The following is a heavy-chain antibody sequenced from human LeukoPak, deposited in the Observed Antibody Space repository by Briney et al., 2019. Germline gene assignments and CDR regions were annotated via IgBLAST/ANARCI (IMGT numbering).Heavy chain of an antibody. J-gene: IGHJ3*02. CDR2: INPNSGGT. V-gene: IGHV1-2*02. CDR1: GYTFTVYY. CDR3: ARKYSNYGGDNAFDI. D-gene: IGHD4-11*01. Sequence: ASVKVSCKASGYTFTVYYMHWVRQAPGQGLEWMGWINPNSGGTNYAQKFQGRVTITRDTSISTAYMELSRLRSDDTAVYYCARKYSNYGGDNAFDIWGQGTMVTVSS.